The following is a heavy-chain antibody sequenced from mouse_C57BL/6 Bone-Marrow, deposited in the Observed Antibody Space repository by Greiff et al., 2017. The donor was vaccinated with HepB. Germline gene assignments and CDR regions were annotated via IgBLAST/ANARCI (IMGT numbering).Heavy chain of an antibody. CDR2: ISSGGSYT. V-gene: IGHV5-6*01. CDR1: GFTFSSYG. J-gene: IGHJ2*01. Sequence: EVMLVESGGDLVKPGGSLKLSCAASGFTFSSYGMSWVRQTPDKRLEWVATISSGGSYTYYPDSVKGRFTISRDNAKNTLYLQMSSLKSEDTAMYYCARGAGGDYWGQGTTLTVSS. CDR3: ARGAGGDY.